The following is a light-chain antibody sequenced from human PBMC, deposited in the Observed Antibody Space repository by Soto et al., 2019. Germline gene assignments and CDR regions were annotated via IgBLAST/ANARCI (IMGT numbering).Light chain of an antibody. V-gene: IGLV2-14*01. CDR2: EVS. CDR3: SSYTSSSTVV. J-gene: IGLJ2*01. Sequence: QSALTQPASVSGSPGQSITISCTGTSSDVGGYNYVSWYQQHPGKAPKLMIYEVSNRPSGVSNRFSGSKSGNTASLTISGLQAEDEGDYYCSSYTSSSTVVFGGGTKLTV. CDR1: SSDVGGYNY.